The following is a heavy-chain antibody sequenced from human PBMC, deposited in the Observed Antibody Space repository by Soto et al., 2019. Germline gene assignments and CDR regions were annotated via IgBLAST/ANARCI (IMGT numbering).Heavy chain of an antibody. V-gene: IGHV1-69*13. CDR2: IIPIFGTA. J-gene: IGHJ6*02. CDR1: GGTFSSYA. CDR3: ACTVSNYYYYGMDV. Sequence: GASVKVSCKASGGTFSSYAISWVRQAPGQGLEWMGGIIPIFGTADYAQKFQGRVTITADESTSTAYMELSSLRSEDMAVYYCACTVSNYYYYGMDVWGQGTTVTVSS. D-gene: IGHD2-8*01.